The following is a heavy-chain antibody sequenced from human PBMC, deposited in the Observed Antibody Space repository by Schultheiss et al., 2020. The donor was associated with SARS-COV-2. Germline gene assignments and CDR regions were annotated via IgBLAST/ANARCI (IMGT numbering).Heavy chain of an antibody. D-gene: IGHD6-13*01. J-gene: IGHJ5*02. Sequence: GKVSCKASGYTFTGYYMHWVRQAPGQGLEWMGWINPNSGGTNYAQKFQGRVTMTRDTSTSTVYMELSSLRSEDTAVYYCARVQGSSWARSDPWGQGTLVTVSS. CDR1: GYTFTGYY. CDR3: ARVQGSSWARSDP. V-gene: IGHV1-2*02. CDR2: INPNSGGT.